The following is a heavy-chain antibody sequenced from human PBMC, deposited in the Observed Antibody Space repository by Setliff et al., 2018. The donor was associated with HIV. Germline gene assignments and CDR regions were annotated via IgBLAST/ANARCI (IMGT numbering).Heavy chain of an antibody. D-gene: IGHD2-2*01. J-gene: IGHJ4*02. CDR2: VSYTGTT. CDR3: ARQSTTSRDFDS. V-gene: IGHV4-30-4*01. Sequence: LCLTCTASYATLSTADYYWTWIRQPPGKGLEWIGFVSYTGTTRYSPSLRSRISISIDASKNKFSLQLSSVTAADTAVYYCARQSTTSRDFDSWGQGTLVTVSS. CDR1: YATLSTADYY.